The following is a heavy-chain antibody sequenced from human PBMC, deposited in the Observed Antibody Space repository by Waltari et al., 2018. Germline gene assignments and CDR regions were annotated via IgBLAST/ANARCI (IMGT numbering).Heavy chain of an antibody. CDR3: ARSGFMDV. CDR2: INPDVNTV. V-gene: IGHV3-74*01. Sequence: EVQLVESGGGLVQHGGSLRLSCAASGFSFNTYWMNWARQVPGEGLVWLSRINPDVNTVVHADSVKGRFTTSRDNAKNTLYLQMNSLRDDDTAVYYCARSGFMDVWGQGTTVTVSS. J-gene: IGHJ6*02. D-gene: IGHD3-10*01. CDR1: GFSFNTYW.